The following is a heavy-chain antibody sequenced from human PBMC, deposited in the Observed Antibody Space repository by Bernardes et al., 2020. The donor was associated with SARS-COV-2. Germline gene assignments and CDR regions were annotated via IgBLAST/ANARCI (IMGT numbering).Heavy chain of an antibody. CDR2: TSNKANSYTT. CDR1: GFTFSDHY. V-gene: IGHV3-72*01. CDR3: ARVDCSSTICYLDY. J-gene: IGHJ4*02. D-gene: IGHD2-2*01. Sequence: GGSLRLSCAASGFTFSDHYMDWVRQAPGKGLEWVCRTSNKANSYTTESATSVKGRFTISRDDSKNSLYLQRNSLKTEDTAVYDCARVDCSSTICYLDYWGQGTMVTVSS.